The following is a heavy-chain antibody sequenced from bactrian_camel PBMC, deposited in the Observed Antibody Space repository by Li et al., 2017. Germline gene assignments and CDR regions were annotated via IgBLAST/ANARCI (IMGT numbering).Heavy chain of an antibody. Sequence: DVQLVESGAGSVEAGGSLRLSCTMSGYTESVNVMGWWRQAPGKERKGVACISTGAGVTMYADAVKGRFTISHDKASNTVYLQLNSLKPEDTGLYYCAAGVSGPCATCSAGNCNIKQNGYYYWGQGTQVTVS. V-gene: IGHV3S66*01. CDR2: ISTGAGVT. CDR1: GYTESVNV. D-gene: IGHD2*01. CDR3: AAGVSGPCATCSAGNCNIKQNGYYY. J-gene: IGHJ4*01.